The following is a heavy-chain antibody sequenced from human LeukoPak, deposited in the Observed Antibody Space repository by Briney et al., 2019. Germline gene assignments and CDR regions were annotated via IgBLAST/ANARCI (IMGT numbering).Heavy chain of an antibody. J-gene: IGHJ6*03. D-gene: IGHD3-9*01. V-gene: IGHV3-48*01. CDR3: ARDAYFDWLPHGDYYYYMDV. CDR2: ISSSSSTI. Sequence: PGGSLRLSCAASGFTFSSYAMSWVRQAPGKGLEWVSSISSSSSTIYYADSVKGRFTISRDNAKNSLYLQMNSLRAEDTAVYYCARDAYFDWLPHGDYYYYMDVWGKGTTVTVSS. CDR1: GFTFSSYA.